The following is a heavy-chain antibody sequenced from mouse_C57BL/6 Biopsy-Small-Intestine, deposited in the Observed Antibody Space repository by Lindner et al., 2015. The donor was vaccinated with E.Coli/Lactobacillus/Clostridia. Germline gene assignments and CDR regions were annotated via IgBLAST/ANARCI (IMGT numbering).Heavy chain of an antibody. J-gene: IGHJ3*01. D-gene: IGHD2-1*01. CDR2: ISDGGSYT. CDR3: ARALFYYGNSFAY. CDR1: GFTFSSYA. Sequence: VQLXESGGGLVKPGGSLKLSCAASGFTFSSYAMSWVRQTPEKRLEWVATISDGGSYTYYPDNVKGRFTISRDNAKNNLYLQMSHLKSEDTAMYYCARALFYYGNSFAYWGQGTLVTVSA. V-gene: IGHV5-4*01.